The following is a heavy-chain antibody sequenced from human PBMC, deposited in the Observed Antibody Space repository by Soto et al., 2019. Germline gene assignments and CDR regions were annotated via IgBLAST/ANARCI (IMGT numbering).Heavy chain of an antibody. V-gene: IGHV6-1*01. CDR1: GDSVSTNSAT. Sequence: QVQMQQSGPGLVKPSQTLSLTCAISGDSVSTNSATWDWIRQSPSRGLEWLGRTYYRSKWCYDYALSVKGRININPDTSNNQFSLQLNSVTPDDTAVYYCARIIGNSWLDSCGPGTLVTVSA. CDR3: ARIIGNSWLDS. J-gene: IGHJ5*01. CDR2: TYYRSKWCY.